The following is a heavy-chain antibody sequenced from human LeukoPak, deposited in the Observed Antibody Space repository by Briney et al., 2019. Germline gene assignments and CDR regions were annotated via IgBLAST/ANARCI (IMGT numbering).Heavy chain of an antibody. V-gene: IGHV4-59*04. J-gene: IGHJ5*02. CDR2: IYHSGST. CDR3: ARGIAAANWFDP. Sequence: PSETLSLTCSVSGGSMSSFYWSWVRQPPGKGLEWIGYIYHSGSTYYNPSLKSRVTISVDTSKNQFSLKLSSVTAADTAVYYCARGIAAANWFDPWGQGTLVTVSS. CDR1: GGSMSSFY. D-gene: IGHD6-13*01.